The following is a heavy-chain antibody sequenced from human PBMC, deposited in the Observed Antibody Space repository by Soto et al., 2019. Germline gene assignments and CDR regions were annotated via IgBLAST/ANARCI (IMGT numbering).Heavy chain of an antibody. V-gene: IGHV3-74*01. CDR1: GFSFSSYW. CDR2: INTDGSST. D-gene: IGHD3-9*01. J-gene: IGHJ3*01. Sequence: GGSLRLSCVDSGFSFSSYWMHWVRQGPGKGLVWVSRINTDGSSTNYADSVKGRFTISRDNAKNTVYLQMSSLRAEDTAVYYCARSPGGYYIYWGQGTMVTVSS. CDR3: ARSPGGYYIY.